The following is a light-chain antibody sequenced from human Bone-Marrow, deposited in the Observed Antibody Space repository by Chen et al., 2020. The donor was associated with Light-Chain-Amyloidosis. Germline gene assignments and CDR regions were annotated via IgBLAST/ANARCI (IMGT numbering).Light chain of an antibody. V-gene: IGLV3-25*03. CDR1: DLPTKY. J-gene: IGLJ2*01. Sequence: SSELTQPPSVSVSPGQTARITCSGDDLPTKYAYWYQQKPGQAPVLVIHRDTERPSGISERFSGSSSGTTATLTISGVQSEDEAEYNCQSADRSGTYEVIFGGGTKLTVL. CDR2: RDT. CDR3: QSADRSGTYEVI.